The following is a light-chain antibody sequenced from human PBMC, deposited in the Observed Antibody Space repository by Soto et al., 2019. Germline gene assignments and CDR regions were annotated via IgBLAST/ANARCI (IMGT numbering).Light chain of an antibody. V-gene: IGKV3D-11*03. CDR2: GAS. CDR3: QQRSNWPIT. CDR1: QSGSSN. Sequence: EIVMTQSPGTLSVSPGERATLSCRATQSGSSNLAWYQQKPGQAPKLPIYGASTRATGSPARCSGSGSGTDCTRTISSLEPEDVAVYYCQQRSNWPITFGQGTRLEI. J-gene: IGKJ5*01.